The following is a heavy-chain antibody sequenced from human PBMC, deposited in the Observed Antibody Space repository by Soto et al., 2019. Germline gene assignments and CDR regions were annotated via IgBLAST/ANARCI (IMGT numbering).Heavy chain of an antibody. CDR1: GFTFSTDA. D-gene: IGHD3-16*01. CDR2: ITSANK. J-gene: IGHJ3*02. V-gene: IGHV3-23*01. CDR3: ANGGGGGTPTILGAFDI. Sequence: EGQLLQSGGGLVQPGGSLRLSCAASGFTFSTDAMGWVRQAPGKGLEWVSTITSANKYYGDSVNGRFTISRDNSKNTLNLQMNNLSPEDTAVYYCANGGGGGTPTILGAFDIWGHGTMVTVSS.